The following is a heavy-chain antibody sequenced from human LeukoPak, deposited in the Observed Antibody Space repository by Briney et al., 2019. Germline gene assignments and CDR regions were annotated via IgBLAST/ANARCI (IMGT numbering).Heavy chain of an antibody. V-gene: IGHV3-30*03. Sequence: GGSLRLSCAGSGFTFSNFGMHWVRQAPGKGLEWVALISYNGSDKYYADSVKGRFTISRDNSKNTLHLQMNSLRAEDTALYFCARDWSIRVDYIDYWGQGNLVTVSS. CDR2: ISYNGSDK. J-gene: IGHJ4*02. D-gene: IGHD1-14*01. CDR1: GFTFSNFG. CDR3: ARDWSIRVDYIDY.